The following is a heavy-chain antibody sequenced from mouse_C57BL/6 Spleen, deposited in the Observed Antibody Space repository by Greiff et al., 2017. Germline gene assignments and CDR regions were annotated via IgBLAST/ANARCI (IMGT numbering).Heavy chain of an antibody. CDR1: GYTFTNYW. J-gene: IGHJ3*01. V-gene: IGHV1-63*01. CDR3: ARCGNYSWFAY. CDR2: IYPGGGYT. Sequence: QVQLKQSGAELVRPGTSVKMSCKASGYTFTNYWIGWAKQRPGHGLEWIGDIYPGGGYTNYNEKFKGKATLTADKSSSTAYMQFSSLTSEDSAIYYCARCGNYSWFAYWGQGTLVTVSA. D-gene: IGHD2-1*01.